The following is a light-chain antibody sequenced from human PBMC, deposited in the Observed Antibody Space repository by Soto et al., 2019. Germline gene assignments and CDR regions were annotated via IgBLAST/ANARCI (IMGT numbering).Light chain of an antibody. J-gene: IGKJ1*01. CDR3: HQYSDNWT. CDR2: KAS. Sequence: DIQMTQSPSTLSASVGDRVTITCRASQSISSWLAWYQQKPGTAPNLLIYKASTLQSGVPSRFSGSGSGTEFTLTISSLHPDDSSTYYCHQYSDNWTFGQGTKVDI. V-gene: IGKV1-5*03. CDR1: QSISSW.